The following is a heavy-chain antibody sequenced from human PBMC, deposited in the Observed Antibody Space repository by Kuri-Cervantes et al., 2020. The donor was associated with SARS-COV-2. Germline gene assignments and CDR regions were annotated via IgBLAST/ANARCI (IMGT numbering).Heavy chain of an antibody. J-gene: IGHJ4*02. CDR2: ISYDGSNK. CDR1: GFTFSSYA. Sequence: GGSLRLSCAASGFTFSSYAMHWVRQAPGKGLEWVAVISYDGSNKYYADSVKGRFTISRDNSKNTLYLQMNSLRAEDTAVYYCASGGDCSSTSCYRAEVNWGQGTLVTVSS. V-gene: IGHV3-30-3*01. CDR3: ASGGDCSSTSCYRAEVN. D-gene: IGHD2-2*02.